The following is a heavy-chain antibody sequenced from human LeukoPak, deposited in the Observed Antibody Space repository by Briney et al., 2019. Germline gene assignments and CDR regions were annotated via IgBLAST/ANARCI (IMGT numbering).Heavy chain of an antibody. Sequence: SETLSLTCTVSGGSISSYYWSWIRQPPGKGLEWIGYIYYSGSTNYNPSLKSRVTISVDTSKTQFSLKLSSVTAADTAVYYCARAELPGIAAAAVGYRGQGTLVTVSS. J-gene: IGHJ4*02. CDR3: ARAELPGIAAAAVGY. CDR1: GGSISSYY. V-gene: IGHV4-59*01. D-gene: IGHD6-13*01. CDR2: IYYSGST.